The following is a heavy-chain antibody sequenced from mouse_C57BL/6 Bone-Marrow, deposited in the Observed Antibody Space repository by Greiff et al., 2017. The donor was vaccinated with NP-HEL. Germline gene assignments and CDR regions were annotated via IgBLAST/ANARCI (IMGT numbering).Heavy chain of an antibody. CDR1: GYTFTDYY. CDR3: APQLRLHVSFAY. V-gene: IGHV1-26*01. J-gene: IGHJ3*01. CDR2: INPNNGGT. D-gene: IGHD3-2*02. Sequence: EVQLQQSGPELVKPGASVKISCKASGYTFTDYYMNWVKQSHGKSLEWIGDINPNNGGTSYNQKFKGKATLTVDKSSSTAYMELRSLTSEDSAVYYCAPQLRLHVSFAYWGQGTLVTVSA.